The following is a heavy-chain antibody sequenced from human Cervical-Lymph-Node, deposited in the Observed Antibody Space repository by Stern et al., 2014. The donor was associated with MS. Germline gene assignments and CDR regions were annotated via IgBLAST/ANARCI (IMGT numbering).Heavy chain of an antibody. D-gene: IGHD3-3*02. V-gene: IGHV3-30*04. Sequence: QVQLVESGGGVVQPGRPLRLSCAASGFTFNNYNMHWVRQAPGKGLEWVAVISYDGRNKYYADSVKGRFTISRDNSANTLSLQMNSLRAEDTALYYCARVRIRGYWYGMDVWGQGTTVSVSS. CDR2: ISYDGRNK. J-gene: IGHJ6*02. CDR3: ARVRIRGYWYGMDV. CDR1: GFTFNNYN.